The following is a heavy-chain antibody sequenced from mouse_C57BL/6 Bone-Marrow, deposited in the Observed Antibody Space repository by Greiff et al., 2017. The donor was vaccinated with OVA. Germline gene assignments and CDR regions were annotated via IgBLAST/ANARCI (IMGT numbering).Heavy chain of an antibody. J-gene: IGHJ3*01. CDR2: IDPETGGT. CDR3: TRSDCYGRPWFAY. Sequence: VKLQQSGAELVRPGASVTLSCKASGYTFNDYEMHWVKQTPVHGLEWIGAIDPETGGTAYNQKFKGKAILTADKSSSTAYMELRSLTSEDSAVDYCTRSDCYGRPWFAYWGQGTLVTVSA. D-gene: IGHD1-1*01. CDR1: GYTFNDYE. V-gene: IGHV1-15*01.